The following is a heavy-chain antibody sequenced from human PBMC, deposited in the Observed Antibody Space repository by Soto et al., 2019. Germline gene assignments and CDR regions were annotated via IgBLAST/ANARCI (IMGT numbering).Heavy chain of an antibody. D-gene: IGHD3-3*01. J-gene: IGHJ6*02. CDR3: ARGVYDYWSGYYAGSGLDV. CDR1: GDSMSPFY. Sequence: QVPLQESGPGLVKPSETLSLTCTVSGDSMSPFYWNWIRQSPGKGLEWIGYIYYSGNTNYKPSLKSRVAISVDTSKNQFYLKLRSVTAADTAVYYCARGVYDYWSGYYAGSGLDVWGQGTTVTVSS. CDR2: IYYSGNT. V-gene: IGHV4-59*13.